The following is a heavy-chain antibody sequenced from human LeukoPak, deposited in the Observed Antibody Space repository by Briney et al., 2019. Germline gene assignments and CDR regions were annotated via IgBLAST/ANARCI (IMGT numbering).Heavy chain of an antibody. J-gene: IGHJ5*02. Sequence: SVKVSCKASGGTFSSYAISWVRQAPGQGLEWMGGIIPIFGTANYAQKFQGRVTITADESTSTAYMELSSLRSEDTAVYYCVRVGATKAHWFDPWGQGTLVTVSS. D-gene: IGHD1-26*01. CDR2: IIPIFGTA. CDR3: VRVGATKAHWFDP. CDR1: GGTFSSYA. V-gene: IGHV1-69*13.